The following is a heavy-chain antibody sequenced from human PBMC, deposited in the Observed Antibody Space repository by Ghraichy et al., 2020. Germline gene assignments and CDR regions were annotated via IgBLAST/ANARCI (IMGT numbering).Heavy chain of an antibody. V-gene: IGHV3-74*01. CDR3: TRDFYYFAMDV. CDR1: GFTISAYW. J-gene: IGHJ6*02. CDR2: IKGDGSST. Sequence: GGSLRLSCEGSGFTISAYWMLWVRQAPGKGLVWVSSIKGDGSSTRYADSVKGRFTISRDNAKNTLYRQMNSLRADDTAVYYCTRDFYYFAMDVWGQGTTVTVSS.